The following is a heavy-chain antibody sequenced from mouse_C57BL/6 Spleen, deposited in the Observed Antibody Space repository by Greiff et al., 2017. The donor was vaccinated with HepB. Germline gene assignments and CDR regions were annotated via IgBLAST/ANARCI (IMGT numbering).Heavy chain of an antibody. Sequence: QVQLQQSGAELVRPGASVTLSCKASGYTFTDYEMHWVKQTPVHGLEWIGAIDPETGGTAYNQKFKGKAILTADKSSSTAYMELRSLTSEDSAVYYGTRGTTVVAPYAMDYWGQGTSVTVSS. D-gene: IGHD1-1*01. CDR3: TRGTTVVAPYAMDY. CDR1: GYTFTDYE. CDR2: IDPETGGT. J-gene: IGHJ4*01. V-gene: IGHV1-15*01.